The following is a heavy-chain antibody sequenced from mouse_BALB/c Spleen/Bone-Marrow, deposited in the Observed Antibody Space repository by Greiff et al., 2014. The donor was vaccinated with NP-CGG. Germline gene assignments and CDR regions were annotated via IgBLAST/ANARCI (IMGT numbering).Heavy chain of an antibody. V-gene: IGHV3-1*02. Sequence: DVHLVESGPDLVKPSQSLSLTCTVTGYSITSDYSWHWIRQFPGNKLEWMGYIHYSGTTVYNPSLKSRISITRDTSNNQFFLQLNSVTTEDTATYYCARFAGTPYTMDYWGQGTSVTVSS. J-gene: IGHJ4*01. D-gene: IGHD4-1*01. CDR1: GYSITSDYS. CDR3: ARFAGTPYTMDY. CDR2: IHYSGTT.